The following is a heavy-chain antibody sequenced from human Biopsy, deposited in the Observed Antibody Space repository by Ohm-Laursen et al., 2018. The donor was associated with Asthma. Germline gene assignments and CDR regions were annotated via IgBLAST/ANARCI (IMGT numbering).Heavy chain of an antibody. CDR3: ARRGITGTTLDY. CDR1: GYTFTSYY. CDR2: INPSGGST. J-gene: IGHJ4*02. Sequence: ASVKVSCKASGYTFTSYYMHWVRQAPGQGLEWMGIINPSGGSTGYAQKFQGRVTMTRDTSTSTVYMELSSLRSEDTAVYYCARRGITGTTLDYWGQGTLVTVSS. D-gene: IGHD1-7*01. V-gene: IGHV1-46*01.